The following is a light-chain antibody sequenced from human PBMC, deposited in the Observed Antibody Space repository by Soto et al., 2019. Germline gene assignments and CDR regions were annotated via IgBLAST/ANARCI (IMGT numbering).Light chain of an antibody. J-gene: IGKJ3*01. CDR3: QQRSNGLS. CDR1: QSVSRN. Sequence: EIVLTQSPAILSLSPGERATFSCRASQSVSRNLDWYQHKPGQTPRLLIYDASNRATGIPVRFSGSGSVTDFTLTISSLEPEDFAVYYCQQRSNGLSFGPGTKVDIK. CDR2: DAS. V-gene: IGKV3-11*01.